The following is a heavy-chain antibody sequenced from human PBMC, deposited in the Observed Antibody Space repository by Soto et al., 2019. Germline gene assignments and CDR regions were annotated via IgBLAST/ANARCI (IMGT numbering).Heavy chain of an antibody. CDR3: ARGRYCAGGVCYRALDY. CDR2: IYYTGST. CDR1: GGSISSSSHY. V-gene: IGHV4-39*01. D-gene: IGHD2-8*02. Sequence: QLQLQESGPGLVKPSETLSLTCTVSGGSISSSSHYWGWIRQPPGKGLEWIGSIYYTGSTYDNPSLKSRVTISGDTSKNQFYLKLTSVTAADTAVYYCARGRYCAGGVCYRALDYWGQGTLVTVSS. J-gene: IGHJ4*02.